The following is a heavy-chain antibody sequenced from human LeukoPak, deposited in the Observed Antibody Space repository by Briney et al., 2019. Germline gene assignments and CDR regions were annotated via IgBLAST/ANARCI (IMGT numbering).Heavy chain of an antibody. D-gene: IGHD6-13*01. CDR2: MFYSGSP. V-gene: IGHV4-31*03. J-gene: IGHJ4*02. Sequence: PQTLSLTCTVSGGSISSGSYYWTWIRQHPGKGLEWIGYMFYSGSPYYNPSLKSRVTISVDTSKNQFSLRLSSVTAADTAVYYCARAAAAVYFDYWGQGTLVTVSS. CDR1: GGSISSGSYY. CDR3: ARAAAAVYFDY.